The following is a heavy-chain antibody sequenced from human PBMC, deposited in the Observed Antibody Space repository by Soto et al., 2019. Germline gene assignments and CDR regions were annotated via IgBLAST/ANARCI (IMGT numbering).Heavy chain of an antibody. CDR3: SGGGYSDAKRYYYGMDV. CDR1: GGSFSGYY. Sequence: NPSETLSLTCAVYGGSFSGYYWSWIRQPPGKGLEWIGEINHSGSTNYNPTLKSRVTISVDTTKNQFSLKLSSVTAADTAVYYCSGGGYSDAKRYYYGMDVWGQGTTVTVSS. V-gene: IGHV4-34*01. D-gene: IGHD5-18*01. J-gene: IGHJ6*02. CDR2: INHSGST.